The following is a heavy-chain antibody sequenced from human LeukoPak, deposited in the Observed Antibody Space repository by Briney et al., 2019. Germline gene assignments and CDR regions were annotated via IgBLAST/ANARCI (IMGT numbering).Heavy chain of an antibody. D-gene: IGHD6-6*01. CDR2: ISPSGGGT. Sequence: ASVKVSCKASGHTFTSDYMHWVRQAPGQGLQWMGIISPSGGGTSYAQKVQGRVNMTRDTSTNTLYMELSSLRSEATAVYYCARETQTIADRRFDYWGPGTLVTVSS. CDR1: GHTFTSDY. J-gene: IGHJ4*02. CDR3: ARETQTIADRRFDY. V-gene: IGHV1-46*01.